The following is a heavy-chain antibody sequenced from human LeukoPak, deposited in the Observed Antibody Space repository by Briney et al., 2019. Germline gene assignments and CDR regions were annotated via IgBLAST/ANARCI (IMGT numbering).Heavy chain of an antibody. CDR1: GDSISTYF. J-gene: IGHJ4*02. D-gene: IGHD2-21*02. CDR3: ARGAYCGGDCYSGFDY. V-gene: IGHV4-59*01. Sequence: SETLSLTCTVSGDSISTYFWSWIRQPPGKGLQWIGYIYYSGSTNYNPSLKSRATISVDPSKNQFSLKLSSVTAADTAVYYCARGAYCGGDCYSGFDYWGQGTLVTVSS. CDR2: IYYSGST.